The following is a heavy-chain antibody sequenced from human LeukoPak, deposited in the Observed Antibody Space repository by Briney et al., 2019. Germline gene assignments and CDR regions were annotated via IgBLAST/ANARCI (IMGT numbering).Heavy chain of an antibody. J-gene: IGHJ6*03. V-gene: IGHV4-4*09. CDR1: GGSISSYY. D-gene: IGHD2-2*02. CDR2: IYTSGST. Sequence: SETLSLTCTVSGGSISSYYWSWIRQPPGKRLEWIGYIYTSGSTNYNPSLKSRVTISVDTSKNQFSLKLSSVTAADTAVYYSARNIVVVPAAIGYMDVWGKGTTVTVSS. CDR3: ARNIVVVPAAIGYMDV.